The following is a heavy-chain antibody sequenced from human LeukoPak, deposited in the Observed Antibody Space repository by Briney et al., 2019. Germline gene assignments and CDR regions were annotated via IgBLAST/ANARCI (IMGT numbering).Heavy chain of an antibody. Sequence: DSVKVSCKTSGYTFSRHGITWVRQAPGQGLEWMGWVSGYNGNTNYAQNVQGRVTMTTDTSTNTAYMELRSLRSDDTAVYYCAKDIHPGLDSGASCCFDYWGQGTPVTVSS. D-gene: IGHD3-22*01. J-gene: IGHJ4*02. CDR3: AKDIHPGLDSGASCCFDY. V-gene: IGHV1-18*01. CDR1: GYTFSRHG. CDR2: VSGYNGNT.